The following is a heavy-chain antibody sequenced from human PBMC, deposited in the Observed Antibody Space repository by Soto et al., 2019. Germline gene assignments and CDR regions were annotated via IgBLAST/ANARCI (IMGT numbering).Heavy chain of an antibody. Sequence: SETLSLTCTASGGSISRSSYYWGWIRQPPGKGLEWIGSIYYSGSTYYNPSLKSRVTISVDTSKNQFSLKLSSVTAADTAVYYCAGDSGYDLAFDYWGRGTLVTVSS. J-gene: IGHJ4*02. V-gene: IGHV4-39*07. CDR3: AGDSGYDLAFDY. D-gene: IGHD5-12*01. CDR1: GGSISRSSYY. CDR2: IYYSGST.